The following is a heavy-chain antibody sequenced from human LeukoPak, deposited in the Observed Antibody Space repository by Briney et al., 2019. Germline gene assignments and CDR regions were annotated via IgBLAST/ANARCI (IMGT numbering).Heavy chain of an antibody. D-gene: IGHD4-17*01. CDR2: INHSGST. J-gene: IGHJ4*02. V-gene: IGHV4-34*01. Sequence: SGTLSLTCAVYGGSFSGYYWSWIRQPPGKGLEWIGEINHSGSTNYNPSLKSRVTISVDTSKNQFSLKLSSVTAADTAVYYCARGRRGDYKFDYWGQGTLVTVSS. CDR3: ARGRRGDYKFDY. CDR1: GGSFSGYY.